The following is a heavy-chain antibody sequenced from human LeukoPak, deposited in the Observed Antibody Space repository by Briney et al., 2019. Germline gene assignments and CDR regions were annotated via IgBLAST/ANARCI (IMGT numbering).Heavy chain of an antibody. D-gene: IGHD1-1*01. Sequence: SETLSLTCTVSGGSISSYYWSWIRQPPGKGLEWIGYIYYSGSTNYNPSLKSRVTISVDTSKNQFSLKLSSVTAADTAVYYCARHGGWGSTFDSWGQGTLVTVSS. CDR1: GGSISSYY. CDR3: ARHGGWGSTFDS. J-gene: IGHJ4*02. V-gene: IGHV4-59*08. CDR2: IYYSGST.